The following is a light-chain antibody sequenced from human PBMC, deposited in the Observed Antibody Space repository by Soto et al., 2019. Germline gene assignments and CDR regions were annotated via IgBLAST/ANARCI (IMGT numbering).Light chain of an antibody. CDR1: QNVVFTSDNKNY. V-gene: IGKV4-1*01. CDR2: WAS. CDR3: QQYSSTPLP. J-gene: IGKJ4*01. Sequence: DIVMTQSPDSLAVSLGERATINCRSSQNVVFTSDNKNYLAWYQQKPGQPPKLLIYWASTRASGVPARYSGSGSGTDFTLTISSLQAEDVAVYYCQQYSSTPLPFGGGTKVEIK.